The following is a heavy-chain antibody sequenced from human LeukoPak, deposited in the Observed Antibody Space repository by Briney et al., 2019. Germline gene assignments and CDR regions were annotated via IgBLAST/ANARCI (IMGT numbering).Heavy chain of an antibody. CDR1: GFTFSSYA. D-gene: IGHD3-10*01. CDR2: ISGSGGST. CDR3: AKTIGYYGSGAPDY. J-gene: IGHJ4*02. V-gene: IGHV3-23*01. Sequence: GESLRLSCAASGFTFSSYAMSWVRQAPGKGLEWVSAISGSGGSTYYADSVKGRFTISRDNSKNTLYLQMNSLRAEDTAVYYCAKTIGYYGSGAPDYWGQGTLVTVSS.